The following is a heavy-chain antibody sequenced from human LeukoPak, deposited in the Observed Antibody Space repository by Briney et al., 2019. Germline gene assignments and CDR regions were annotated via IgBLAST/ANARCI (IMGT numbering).Heavy chain of an antibody. CDR2: ISSSSSYI. J-gene: IGHJ3*02. CDR1: GFTFSSYS. D-gene: IGHD6-19*01. CDR3: ARNYLGSVAGMMGNAFDI. Sequence: GGSLRLSCAASGFTFSSYSMNWVRQAPGKGLEWVSSISSSSSYIYYADSVKGRFTISGDNAKNSLYLQMNSLRAEDTAVYYCARNYLGSVAGMMGNAFDIWGQGTMVTVSS. V-gene: IGHV3-21*01.